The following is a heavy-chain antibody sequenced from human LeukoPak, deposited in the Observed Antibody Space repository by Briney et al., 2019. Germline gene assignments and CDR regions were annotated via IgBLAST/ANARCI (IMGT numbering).Heavy chain of an antibody. CDR2: IIPIFGTA. D-gene: IGHD3-22*01. CDR3: ARGHDSSGYLYYYYYMDV. Sequence: GASVKVSCKASGGTFTSDAISWVRQAPGQGLEWMGGIIPIFGTANYAQKFQGRVTITMDESTSTAYMELSSLRSEDTAVYYCARGHDSSGYLYYYYYMDVWGKGTTVTVSS. CDR1: GGTFTSDA. V-gene: IGHV1-69*05. J-gene: IGHJ6*03.